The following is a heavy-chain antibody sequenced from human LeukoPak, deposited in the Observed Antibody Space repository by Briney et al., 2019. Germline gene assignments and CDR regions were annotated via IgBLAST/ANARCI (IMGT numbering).Heavy chain of an antibody. CDR2: IGGSTGRT. CDR3: AKDRRSLVGPTNFDY. V-gene: IGHV3-23*01. CDR1: GFSFDNYA. J-gene: IGHJ4*02. D-gene: IGHD1-26*01. Sequence: GGSLRLSCAASGFSFDNYAMSWVRQAPGRGLEWVSAIGGSTGRTYYADSVKGRFTVSRDNSKNTLYLQMTSLRAEDTAIYYCAKDRRSLVGPTNFDYWGQGTPVTVSS.